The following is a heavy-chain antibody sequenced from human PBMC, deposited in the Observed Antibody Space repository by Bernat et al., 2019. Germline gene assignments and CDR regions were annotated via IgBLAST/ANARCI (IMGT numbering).Heavy chain of an antibody. CDR3: ARVVDGNRPRWFDP. D-gene: IGHD2-15*01. CDR2: IIPILGIA. V-gene: IGHV1-69*02. CDR1: GGTFSSYT. Sequence: QVQLVQSGAEVKKPGSSVKVSCKASGGTFSSYTISWVRQAPGQGLEWMGRIIPILGIANYAQKFQGRVTITADKSTSTAYMELSSLRSEDTAVYYCARVVDGNRPRWFDPWGQGPLVTVSS. J-gene: IGHJ5*02.